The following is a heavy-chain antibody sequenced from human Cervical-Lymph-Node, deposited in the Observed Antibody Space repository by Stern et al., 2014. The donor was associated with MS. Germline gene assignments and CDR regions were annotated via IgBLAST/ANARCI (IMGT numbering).Heavy chain of an antibody. J-gene: IGHJ1*01. Sequence: EDQLVESGGGLVKPGGSLRLSCAASGFTFSSYSMNWVRQAPGKGLEWVSSIDSNSDYIYYADSVKGRFTCSRDTAKNSLFLQMNSLRAEDAAVYYCARGDRGPATLLFFQYWGQGTLLTVSS. V-gene: IGHV3-21*01. CDR3: ARGDRGPATLLFFQY. D-gene: IGHD2-15*01. CDR1: GFTFSSYS. CDR2: IDSNSDYI.